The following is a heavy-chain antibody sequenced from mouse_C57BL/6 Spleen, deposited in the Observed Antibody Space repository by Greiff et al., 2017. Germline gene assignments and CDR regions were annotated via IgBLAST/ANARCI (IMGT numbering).Heavy chain of an antibody. J-gene: IGHJ2*01. CDR3: ARDYYGSSYVEGY. V-gene: IGHV3-6*01. CDR2: ISYDGSN. Sequence: EVQVVESGPGLVKPSQSLSLTCSVTGYSITSGYYWNWIRQFPGNKLEWMGYISYDGSNNYNPSLKNRISITRDTSKNQFFLKLNSVTTEDTATYYCARDYYGSSYVEGYWGQGTTLTVSS. D-gene: IGHD1-1*01. CDR1: GYSITSGYY.